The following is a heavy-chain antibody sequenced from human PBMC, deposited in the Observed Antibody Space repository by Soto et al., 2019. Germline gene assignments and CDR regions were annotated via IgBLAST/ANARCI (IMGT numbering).Heavy chain of an antibody. CDR2: IYYSGST. Sequence: SETLSLTCTVSGGSVSSGSYYWSWIRQPPGKGLEWIGYIYYSGSTNYNPSLKSRVTISVDTSKNQFSLKLSSVTAADTAVYYCASQLRFLEWSIYTGPHFDYWGQGTLVTVSS. D-gene: IGHD3-3*01. CDR1: GGSVSSGSYY. V-gene: IGHV4-61*01. J-gene: IGHJ4*02. CDR3: ASQLRFLEWSIYTGPHFDY.